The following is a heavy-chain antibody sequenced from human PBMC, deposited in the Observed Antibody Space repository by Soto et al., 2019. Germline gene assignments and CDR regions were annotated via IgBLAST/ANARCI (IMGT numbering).Heavy chain of an antibody. V-gene: IGHV1-8*01. CDR3: ARWPDGYYYYGMDV. Sequence: ASVKVSCKPSGYTFTSYDINWVRQAPGQGLEWMGWMNPNSGNTGYAQKFQGRVTMTRNTSISTAYMELSSLRSEDTFVYYCARWPDGYYYYGMDVWGPGTTVTVSS. CDR2: MNPNSGNT. CDR1: GYTFTSYD. J-gene: IGHJ6*02.